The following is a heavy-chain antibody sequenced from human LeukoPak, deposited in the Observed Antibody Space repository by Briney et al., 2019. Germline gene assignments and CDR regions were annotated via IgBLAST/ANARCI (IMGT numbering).Heavy chain of an antibody. Sequence: GGSLRLPCAASGFTVSSNYMSWVRQAPGKGLEWVSAISGSGGSTYYADSVKGRFTISRDNSKNTLYLQMNSLRAEDTAVYYCAKGGYSYGPGDPHFDYWGQGTLVTVSS. J-gene: IGHJ4*02. D-gene: IGHD5-18*01. CDR2: ISGSGGST. CDR3: AKGGYSYGPGDPHFDY. CDR1: GFTVSSNY. V-gene: IGHV3-23*01.